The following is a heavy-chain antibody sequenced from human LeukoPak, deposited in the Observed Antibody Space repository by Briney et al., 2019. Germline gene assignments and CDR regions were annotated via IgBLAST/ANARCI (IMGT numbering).Heavy chain of an antibody. V-gene: IGHV3-15*01. Sequence: GGSLRLSCAASGFTFSNAWMSWVRQAPGKGLEWVGRIKSKADGGTTDYAAPVKGRFTIPRDDSKNTLYLQMNSLKTEDTAVYYCTTDSLDSSGYYGYYFDYWGQGTLVTVSS. CDR1: GFTFSNAW. CDR3: TTDSLDSSGYYGYYFDY. D-gene: IGHD3-22*01. J-gene: IGHJ4*02. CDR2: IKSKADGGTT.